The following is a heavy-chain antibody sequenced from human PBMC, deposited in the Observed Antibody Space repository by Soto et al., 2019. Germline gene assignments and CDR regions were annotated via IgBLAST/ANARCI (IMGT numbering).Heavy chain of an antibody. V-gene: IGHV1-2*02. CDR3: ARGGEFCSTGSCNSSLGDAFDV. J-gene: IGHJ3*01. Sequence: GASVKVSCKASGYTFSDYYMHWVRQAPGQGLECMGWISPNNGATNYAQKFQDRVTMTRDASITTAYMELSRLRSDDTAVYYCARGGEFCSTGSCNSSLGDAFDVWG. CDR1: GYTFSDYY. CDR2: ISPNNGAT. D-gene: IGHD2-15*01.